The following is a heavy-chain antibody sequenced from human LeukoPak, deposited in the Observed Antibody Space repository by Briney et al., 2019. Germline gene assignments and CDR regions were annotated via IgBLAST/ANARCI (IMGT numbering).Heavy chain of an antibody. CDR3: AREGIPWDSSSWYDP. D-gene: IGHD6-13*01. CDR2: ISYDGSNK. Sequence: GGSLRLSCAASGFTFSSYAMHWVRQAPGKGLEWVAVISYDGSNKYYADSVKGRFTISRDNSKNTLYLQMNSLRAEDTAVYYCAREGIPWDSSSWYDPWGQGTLVTVYS. V-gene: IGHV3-30*04. J-gene: IGHJ5*02. CDR1: GFTFSSYA.